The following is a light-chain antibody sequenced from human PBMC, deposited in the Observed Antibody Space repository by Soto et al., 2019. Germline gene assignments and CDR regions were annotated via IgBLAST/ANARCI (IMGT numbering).Light chain of an antibody. Sequence: DVQVTQSPSFVSASVVDIVTITCRARQGIGTWLAWYQQKPGAAPNLLISGTSNLESGVPARFSGSGLGTHFTFTIVSLQTEDSATYYCQQTNSFPITVGQGTRLEI. CDR2: GTS. CDR1: QGIGTW. CDR3: QQTNSFPIT. V-gene: IGKV1D-12*01. J-gene: IGKJ5*01.